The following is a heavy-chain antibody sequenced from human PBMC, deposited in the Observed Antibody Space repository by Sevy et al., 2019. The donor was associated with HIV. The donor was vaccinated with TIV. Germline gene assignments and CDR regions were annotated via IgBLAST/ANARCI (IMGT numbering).Heavy chain of an antibody. CDR1: GGTFSSYA. CDR3: AGDYYYGSGSYFVSAVPGHDAFDI. D-gene: IGHD3-10*01. CDR2: IIPIFGTA. Sequence: ASVKVSCKASGGTFSSYAISWVRQAPGQGLEWMGGIIPIFGTANYAQKFQGRVTITADKSTSTAYMELSSLRSEDTAVYYCAGDYYYGSGSYFVSAVPGHDAFDIWGQGTMVTVSS. V-gene: IGHV1-69*06. J-gene: IGHJ3*02.